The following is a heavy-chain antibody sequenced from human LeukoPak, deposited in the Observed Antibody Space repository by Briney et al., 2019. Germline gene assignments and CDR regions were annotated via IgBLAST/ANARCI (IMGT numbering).Heavy chain of an antibody. CDR1: GGTFSIYA. CDR2: IIPIFGTA. J-gene: IGHJ4*02. V-gene: IGHV1-69*05. CDR3: AEGWSSSSSFDY. Sequence: SVKVSCKAPGGTFSIYAISWVRQAPGQGLEWMGRIIPIFGTANYAQKFQGRVTITTDESASTAYMELSSLRSEDTAVYYCAEGWSSSSSFDYWGQGTLVTVSS. D-gene: IGHD6-6*01.